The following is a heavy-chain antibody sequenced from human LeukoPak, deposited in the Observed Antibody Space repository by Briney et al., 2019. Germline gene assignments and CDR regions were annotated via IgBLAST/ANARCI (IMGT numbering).Heavy chain of an antibody. Sequence: GGSLRLSCAASGFIFSNYGMHWVRQAPGKGLEWVAVTSYDGSKKYHADSVKGRLTISRDNSKNTLYLQMNSLRAEDTAVYYCAKDSKYYYDSRGYSYFDYWGQGTLVTVSS. D-gene: IGHD3-22*01. CDR2: TSYDGSKK. J-gene: IGHJ4*02. CDR3: AKDSKYYYDSRGYSYFDY. CDR1: GFIFSNYG. V-gene: IGHV3-30*18.